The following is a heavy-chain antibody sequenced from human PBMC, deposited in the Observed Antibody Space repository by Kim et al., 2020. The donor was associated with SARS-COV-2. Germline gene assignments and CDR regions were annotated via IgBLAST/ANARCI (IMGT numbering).Heavy chain of an antibody. CDR3: ARVDIVVVVVTEAGSWFD. J-gene: IGHJ5*02. V-gene: IGHV1-18*01. D-gene: IGHD2-15*01. Sequence: ASVKVSCKASGYTFDNFAITWVRQAPGQGLEWMGSITVYNGKTDYAQKFQDRVTMTTDTSTETAFMELRSLTSDDTAVYYCARVDIVVVVVTEAGSWFD. CDR1: GYTFDNFA. CDR2: ITVYNGKT.